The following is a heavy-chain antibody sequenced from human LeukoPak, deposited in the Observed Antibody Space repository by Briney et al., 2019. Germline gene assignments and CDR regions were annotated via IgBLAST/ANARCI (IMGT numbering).Heavy chain of an antibody. J-gene: IGHJ4*02. D-gene: IGHD3-9*01. CDR3: ARPQSDYDILTGCED. CDR1: GFTFSSYA. Sequence: GRSLRLSCAASGFTFSSYAMHWVRQAPGKGLEWVAVISYDGSNKYYADSVKGRFTISRDNSKNTLYLQMNSLRAEDTVVYYCARPQSDYDILTGCEDWGQGTLVTVSS. V-gene: IGHV3-30*04. CDR2: ISYDGSNK.